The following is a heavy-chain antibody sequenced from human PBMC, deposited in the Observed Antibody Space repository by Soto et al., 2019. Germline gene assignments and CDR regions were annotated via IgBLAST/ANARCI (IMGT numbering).Heavy chain of an antibody. Sequence: SETLSLTCTVSGGSISSYYWSWIRQPPGKGLEWIGSIYYSGSTYYNPSIKIRFTISVDTSKNQFSLKLSSVTAADTAVYYCASLPGATGWFDPWGQGTLVTVSS. D-gene: IGHD1-26*01. V-gene: IGHV4-39*01. CDR3: ASLPGATGWFDP. J-gene: IGHJ5*02. CDR1: GGSISSYY. CDR2: IYYSGST.